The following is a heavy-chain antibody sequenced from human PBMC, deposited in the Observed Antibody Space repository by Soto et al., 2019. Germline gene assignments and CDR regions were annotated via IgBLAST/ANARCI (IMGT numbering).Heavy chain of an antibody. Sequence: QVQLVESGGGVVQPGRSLRLSCAASGFTFSTYALHWVRQAPGKGLEWVATVTSDGSNKYHADSVEGRFTISRDDSKNTLHLQLNSLRAEDTAVYYCGRITLKTSVDTFDFWGQGTMVTVSS. CDR1: GFTFSTYA. CDR3: GRITLKTSVDTFDF. V-gene: IGHV3-30-3*01. J-gene: IGHJ3*01. D-gene: IGHD3-22*01. CDR2: VTSDGSNK.